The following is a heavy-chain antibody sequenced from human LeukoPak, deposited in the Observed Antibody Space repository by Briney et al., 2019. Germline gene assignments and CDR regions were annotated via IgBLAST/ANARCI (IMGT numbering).Heavy chain of an antibody. D-gene: IGHD2-2*01. V-gene: IGHV4-4*07. J-gene: IGHJ3*01. CDR3: ARGRYCTATTCDAGGDAFDV. CDR1: GGSISSYY. Sequence: SETLSLTCTVSGGSISSYYWRWIRQPAGKGLEWIGRIYPRGSTTYNSSLKSRVTMSADTSKNHFSLKLSSLTAADTAVYYCARGRYCTATTCDAGGDAFDVWGQGTMVTVSS. CDR2: IYPRGST.